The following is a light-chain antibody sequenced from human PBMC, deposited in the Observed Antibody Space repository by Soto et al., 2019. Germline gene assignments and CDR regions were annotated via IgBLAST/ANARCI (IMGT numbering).Light chain of an antibody. Sequence: EIVMTQSPATLSVSPGERATLSCRASQSVSNNLAWYQQKPGQAPRLLIYGASSRATGIPDRFSGSGSGTDFTLTISRLEPEDFAVYYCQQYGRTVGQGTKVDI. CDR3: QQYGRT. CDR1: QSVSNN. CDR2: GAS. J-gene: IGKJ1*01. V-gene: IGKV3-20*01.